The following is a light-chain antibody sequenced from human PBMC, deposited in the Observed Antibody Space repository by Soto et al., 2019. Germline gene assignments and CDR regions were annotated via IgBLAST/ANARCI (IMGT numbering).Light chain of an antibody. CDR2: GVS. V-gene: IGKV3-20*01. CDR1: QSVSSAF. J-gene: IGKJ2*01. CDR3: QQYDKWPYT. Sequence: EIVLTQSPGTLSLSPGEKATLSCRASQSVSSAFLAWYQQKPGQAPRLLIYGVSNRATGIPDRFSGSGSGTDFILTISGLQSEDVALYYCQQYDKWPYTFGQGTKLETK.